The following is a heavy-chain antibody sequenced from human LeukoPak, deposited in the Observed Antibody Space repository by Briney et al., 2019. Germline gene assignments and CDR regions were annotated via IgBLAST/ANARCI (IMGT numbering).Heavy chain of an antibody. D-gene: IGHD6-19*01. V-gene: IGHV3-48*03. CDR3: TTLPVASNFDY. CDR2: ISSGTTT. J-gene: IGHJ4*02. CDR1: GFSFSVYE. Sequence: GGSLRLSCAASGFSFSVYEIHWVRQAPGKGLEWISDISSGTTTYYADSVKGRFTISRDNAKNSLYLQMNSLRAEDTAVDYCTTLPVASNFDYWGQGTLVTVSS.